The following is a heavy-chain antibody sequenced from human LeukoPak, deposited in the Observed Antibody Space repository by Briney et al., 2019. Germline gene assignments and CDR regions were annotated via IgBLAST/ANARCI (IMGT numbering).Heavy chain of an antibody. D-gene: IGHD3-9*01. CDR2: ISYDGSNK. J-gene: IGHJ4*02. CDR1: GFTFSSYA. Sequence: QPGRSLRLSCAASGFTFSSYAMHWVRQAPGKGLEWVAVISYDGSNKYYADSVKGRFTISRDNSKNTLYLQMNSLRAEDTAVYYCAREARYFDWLTSIPSHFDYWGQGTLATVSS. V-gene: IGHV3-30*04. CDR3: AREARYFDWLTSIPSHFDY.